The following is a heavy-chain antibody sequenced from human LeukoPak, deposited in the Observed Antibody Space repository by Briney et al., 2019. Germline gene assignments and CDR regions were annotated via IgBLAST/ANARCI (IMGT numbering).Heavy chain of an antibody. CDR1: AGSISSGSHY. J-gene: IGHJ4*02. CDR2: IYTSGST. V-gene: IGHV4-61*02. Sequence: SQTLSLTFTVAAGSISSGSHYWSWIRQPAGKGLEWIGRIYTSGSTNYNPSLKSRVTISVDRSKNQFSLKLSSVTAADTAVYYCARGVATINFDYWGQGTLVTVSS. D-gene: IGHD5-24*01. CDR3: ARGVATINFDY.